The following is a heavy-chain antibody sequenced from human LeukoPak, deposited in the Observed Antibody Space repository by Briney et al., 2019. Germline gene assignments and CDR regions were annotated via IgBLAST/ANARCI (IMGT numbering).Heavy chain of an antibody. Sequence: GGSLRLSCAASGFTFSSYAMSWVRQAPGKGLEWVGFIRSKAYGGTTEYAASVKGRFTISRDDSKSIAYLQMNSLKTEDTAVYYCTTTTRGYSYGYYYFDYWGQGTLVTVSS. CDR1: GFTFSSYA. CDR2: IRSKAYGGTT. D-gene: IGHD5-18*01. CDR3: TTTTRGYSYGYYYFDY. J-gene: IGHJ4*02. V-gene: IGHV3-49*04.